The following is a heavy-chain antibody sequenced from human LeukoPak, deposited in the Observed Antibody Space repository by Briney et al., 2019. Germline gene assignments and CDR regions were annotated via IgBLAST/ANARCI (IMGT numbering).Heavy chain of an antibody. Sequence: PSETLSLTCAVYGGSFSGYYWSWIRQPPGKGLEWIGEIKHSGSTNYNPSLKSRVTISVDTSKNQFSLKLSSVTAADTTVYYCARRAGAYSHPYDYWGQGTLVTVSS. CDR1: GGSFSGYY. J-gene: IGHJ4*02. CDR2: IKHSGST. CDR3: ARRAGAYSHPYDY. D-gene: IGHD4/OR15-4a*01. V-gene: IGHV4-34*01.